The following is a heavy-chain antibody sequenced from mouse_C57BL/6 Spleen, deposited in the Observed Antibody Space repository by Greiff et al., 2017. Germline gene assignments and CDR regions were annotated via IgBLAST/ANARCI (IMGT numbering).Heavy chain of an antibody. CDR3: ASLDYYGSSRDY. D-gene: IGHD1-1*01. CDR2: IYPGDGDT. J-gene: IGHJ2*01. V-gene: IGHV1-80*01. CDR1: CYAFSSYW. Sequence: QVQLQQSGAELVKPGASVKISCKASCYAFSSYWMNWVKQRPGQGLEWIGQIYPGDGDTNYNGKFKGKATLTADKSSSTAYMELSSLTSEDSAVYVCASLDYYGSSRDYWGQGTTLTVSS.